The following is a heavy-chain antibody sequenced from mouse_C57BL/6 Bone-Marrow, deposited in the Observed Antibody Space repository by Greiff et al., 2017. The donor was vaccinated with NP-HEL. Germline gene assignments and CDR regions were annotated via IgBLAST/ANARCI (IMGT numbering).Heavy chain of an antibody. CDR3: ARGESWGAFFDY. CDR2: IYPGDGDT. Sequence: QVQLQQSGPELVKPGASVKISCKASGYTFSTSWMNWMKQRPGKGLEWIGRIYPGDGDTYYSGNFEGKASLTADKSSNSAYMHISSLTSEDSAVYFCARGESWGAFFDYWGRGTTLTVSS. D-gene: IGHD6-1*01. CDR1: GYTFSTSW. V-gene: IGHV1-82*01. J-gene: IGHJ2*01.